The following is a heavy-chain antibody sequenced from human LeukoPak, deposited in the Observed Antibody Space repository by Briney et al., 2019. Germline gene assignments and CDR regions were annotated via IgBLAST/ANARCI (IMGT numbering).Heavy chain of an antibody. J-gene: IGHJ4*02. CDR1: GFTFTSDW. CDR3: ARVGQSTIFGVAYYFDY. D-gene: IGHD3-3*01. V-gene: IGHV3-7*01. Sequence: GGALRVSCAASGFTFTSDWMSWVCQAPGKGLEWVANIKQDGSEKYYVDSVKGRFTISRANAKNSRYLQMNGLRAEDTAVYYCARVGQSTIFGVAYYFDYWGQGTLVTDSS. CDR2: IKQDGSEK.